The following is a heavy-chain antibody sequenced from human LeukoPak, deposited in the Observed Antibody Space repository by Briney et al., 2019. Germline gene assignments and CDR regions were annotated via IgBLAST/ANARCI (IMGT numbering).Heavy chain of an antibody. CDR2: IYYSGST. CDR1: GGSISSSSYY. J-gene: IGHJ5*02. D-gene: IGHD3-10*01. V-gene: IGHV4-39*07. CDR3: AREQLWFGVSVGWFDP. Sequence: SETLSLTCTVSGGSISSSSYYWGWIRQPPGKGLEWIGSIYYSGSTNYNPSLKSRVTMSVDTSKNQFSLKLSSVTAADTAVYYCAREQLWFGVSVGWFDPWGQGTLVTVSS.